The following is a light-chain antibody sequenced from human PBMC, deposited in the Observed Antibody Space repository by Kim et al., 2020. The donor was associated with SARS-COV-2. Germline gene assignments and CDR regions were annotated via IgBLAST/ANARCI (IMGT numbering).Light chain of an antibody. Sequence: DIQITQSPSTLSASVGDRVTITCRASHSISIWLAWYQQKPGKAPKLLIYKASILESGVPSRFSGSGSGTEFTLTISSLQPDDFATYYCQRYNAYSLYTFGQGTNLEI. V-gene: IGKV1-5*03. CDR3: QRYNAYSLYT. CDR2: KAS. J-gene: IGKJ2*01. CDR1: HSISIW.